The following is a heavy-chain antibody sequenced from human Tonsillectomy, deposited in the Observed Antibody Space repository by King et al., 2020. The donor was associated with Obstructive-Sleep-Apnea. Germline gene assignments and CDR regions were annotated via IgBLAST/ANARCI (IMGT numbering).Heavy chain of an antibody. CDR1: GFTLSSYA. V-gene: IGHV3-23*04. Sequence: VKLVESGGGLVQPGGSLRLSCAASGFTLSSYAMSWVLQAPGKGLECVSGIIGSVGSTVYANSVKGRFTISRDNSKNTLDLQMNSLRAEDTAVYYCAKDRKNIAVAGTDLWGQGTLVTVSS. J-gene: IGHJ4*02. CDR2: IIGSVGST. CDR3: AKDRKNIAVAGTDL. D-gene: IGHD6-19*01.